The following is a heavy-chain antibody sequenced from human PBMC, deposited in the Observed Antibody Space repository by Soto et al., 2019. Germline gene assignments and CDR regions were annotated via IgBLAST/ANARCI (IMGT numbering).Heavy chain of an antibody. Sequence: QLQLQESGSGLVKPSQTLSLTCAVSGGPISSGGYPWSWIRQPPGKGLEWIGYMYHSGSTYYNPSLKSRVTISIDRSKNQFSLKLSSVTAADTAVYYCARVPDYWGQGILVTVSS. CDR1: GGPISSGGYP. V-gene: IGHV4-30-2*01. CDR2: MYHSGST. D-gene: IGHD2-2*01. J-gene: IGHJ4*02. CDR3: ARVPDY.